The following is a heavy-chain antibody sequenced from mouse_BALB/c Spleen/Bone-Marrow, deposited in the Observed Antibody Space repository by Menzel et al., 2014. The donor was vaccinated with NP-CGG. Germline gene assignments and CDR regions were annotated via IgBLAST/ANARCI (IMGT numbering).Heavy chain of an antibody. CDR1: GFSLTGYG. J-gene: IGHJ1*01. D-gene: IGHD2-14*01. CDR3: ARGNYRYDGYFDV. Sequence: QVQLQQSGPGLVAPSQSLSITCTVSGFSLTGYGVNWVRQPPGKGLEWLGMIWGDGSTDYNLALKSRLSISKDNSKSQVFLKMNRLQTDDTARYYCARGNYRYDGYFDVWGAGTTVTVSS. CDR2: IWGDGST. V-gene: IGHV2-6-7*01.